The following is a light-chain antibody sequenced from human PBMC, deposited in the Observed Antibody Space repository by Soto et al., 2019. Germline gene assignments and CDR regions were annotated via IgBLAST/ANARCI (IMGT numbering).Light chain of an antibody. Sequence: QSVLTQPPSASGTPGQRVTISGSGSSSNTGTNTGNWYQQFPRSAPKLLMDSSNQRPSGVPDRFSASKSGSSASLAISGLQSEDEADYYCAAWDGSLNVVLFGGGTKLTLL. CDR1: SSNTGTNT. J-gene: IGLJ3*02. CDR2: SSN. V-gene: IGLV1-44*01. CDR3: AAWDGSLNVVL.